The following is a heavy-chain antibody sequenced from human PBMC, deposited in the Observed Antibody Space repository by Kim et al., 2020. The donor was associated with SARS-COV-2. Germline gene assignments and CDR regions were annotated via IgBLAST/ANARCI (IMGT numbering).Heavy chain of an antibody. D-gene: IGHD4-17*01. CDR2: YTRQKT. CDR1: DYAVSSNS. CDR3: ARKTTLNYFDY. J-gene: IGHJ4*02. V-gene: IGHV3-53*01. Sequence: GGSLRLSCAVSDYAVSSNSMSWVRQAPGKGLECVSTYTRQKTYYADSVRGRFTISADVNTLYLQMNSLRADDTAVYYCARKTTLNYFDYWGQGALVTVSS.